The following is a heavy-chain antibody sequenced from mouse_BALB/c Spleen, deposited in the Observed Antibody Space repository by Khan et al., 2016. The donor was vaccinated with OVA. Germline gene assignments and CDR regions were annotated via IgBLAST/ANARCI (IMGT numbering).Heavy chain of an antibody. V-gene: IGHV2-6*02. CDR1: GFSLTNYG. CDR3: AGKTYYHYNLLDY. Sequence: QIQLVQSGPGLVAPSQTLSITCTISGFSLTNYGVHWVRQPPGKGLEWLVVIWSDGSTTHNSAHKSRLTTKKDKYTNQASLEMNSLQTDNTAMYFCAGKTYYHYNLLDYWGQGTSVTVSS. D-gene: IGHD2-10*01. CDR2: IWSDGST. J-gene: IGHJ4*01.